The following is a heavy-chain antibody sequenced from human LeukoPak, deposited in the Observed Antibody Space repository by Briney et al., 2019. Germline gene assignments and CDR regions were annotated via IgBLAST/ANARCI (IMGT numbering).Heavy chain of an antibody. CDR1: GYTFTSYD. D-gene: IGHD4-17*01. Sequence: GASVKVSCKASGYTFTSYDINWVRQATGQGLEWMGWMNPNSGNTGYAQKFQGRVTMTRNTFISTAYMELSSLRSEDTAVYYCARGNYGDYGGYYYGMDVWGQGTTVTVSS. J-gene: IGHJ6*02. CDR2: MNPNSGNT. CDR3: ARGNYGDYGGYYYGMDV. V-gene: IGHV1-8*01.